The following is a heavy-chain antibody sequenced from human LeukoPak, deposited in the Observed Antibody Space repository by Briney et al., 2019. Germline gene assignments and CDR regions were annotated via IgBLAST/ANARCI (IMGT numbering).Heavy chain of an antibody. CDR2: IIPIFGTA. CDR3: AREPKEQLGEGWFDP. D-gene: IGHD6-6*01. V-gene: IGHV1-69*05. CDR1: GGTFSSYA. Sequence: GSSVTVSCKASGGTFSSYAISWVRQAPGQGLEWMGGIIPIFGTANYAQKFQGRVTITTDESTSTAYMELSSLRSEDTAVYYCAREPKEQLGEGWFDPWGQGTLVTVSS. J-gene: IGHJ5*01.